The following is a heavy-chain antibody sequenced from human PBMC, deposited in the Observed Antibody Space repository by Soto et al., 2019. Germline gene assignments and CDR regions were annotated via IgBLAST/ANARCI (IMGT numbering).Heavy chain of an antibody. CDR3: ARAPGFGDYIDR. CDR2: LYSGGST. CDR1: GFNVSANY. J-gene: IGHJ6*03. V-gene: IGHV3-66*01. Sequence: EVQLVESGGGLVQPGGSLRVSCAASGFNVSANYVSWVRQTPGTGLEWVSILYSGGSTHYADSVKGRFLISRDNSKNTVPPEMNGLTTGDTGLDCWARAPGFGDYIDRWCAWTAVIVS. D-gene: IGHD3-10*01.